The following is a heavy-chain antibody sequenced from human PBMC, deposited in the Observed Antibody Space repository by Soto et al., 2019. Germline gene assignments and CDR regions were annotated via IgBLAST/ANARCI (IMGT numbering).Heavy chain of an antibody. CDR3: TTFGNYGSNSPFDY. J-gene: IGHJ4*02. V-gene: IGHV3-15*07. D-gene: IGHD1-7*01. Sequence: EVQLVESGGGLVKPGGSLRLSCAASGFTFNNAWMNWVRQAPGKGLEWVGRIKSKTDGGTTDFAAPVKGRFTISRDDSKTTLYLQMNSLKPEDTAVYYCTTFGNYGSNSPFDYWGQGTLVTVSS. CDR2: IKSKTDGGTT. CDR1: GFTFNNAW.